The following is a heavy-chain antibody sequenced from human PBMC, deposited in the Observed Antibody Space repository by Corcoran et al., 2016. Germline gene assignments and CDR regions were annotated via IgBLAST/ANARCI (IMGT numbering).Heavy chain of an antibody. D-gene: IGHD6-6*01. CDR2: INPSGGST. Sequence: QVQLVQSGAEVKKPGASVKVSCKASGYTFTSYYMHWVRQAPGQGLEWMGIINPSGGSTSYAQKFQGRVTMTRDTSTSPVYMELSSLRSEDTAVYYCARDFDSSYPPFYYYYGMDVWGQGTTVTGSS. J-gene: IGHJ6*02. V-gene: IGHV1-46*01. CDR1: GYTFTSYY. CDR3: ARDFDSSYPPFYYYYGMDV.